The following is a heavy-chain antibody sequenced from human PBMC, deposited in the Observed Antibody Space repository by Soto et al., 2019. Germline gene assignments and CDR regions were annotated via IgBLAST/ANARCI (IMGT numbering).Heavy chain of an antibody. D-gene: IGHD6-6*01. Sequence: SETLSLTCTVSGGSISSGGYYWSWIRQHPGKGLEWIGYIYYSGSTYYNPSLKSRVTISVDTSKNQFSLKLSSVTAADTAVYYCASGGVGYIAARPAAFDIWGQGTMVTVSS. CDR1: GGSISSGGYY. CDR3: ASGGVGYIAARPAAFDI. J-gene: IGHJ3*02. CDR2: IYYSGST. V-gene: IGHV4-31*03.